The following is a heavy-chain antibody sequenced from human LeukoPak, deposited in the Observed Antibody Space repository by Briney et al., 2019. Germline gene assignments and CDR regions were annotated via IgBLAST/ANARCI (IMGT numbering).Heavy chain of an antibody. Sequence: KPSETLSLTCAVYGGSFSGYYWSWIRQPPGKGLEWIGEINHSGSTNYNPSLKSRVTLSMDTSKNQFSLRLSSVTAADTAVYYCARGALRYFDWLKKDYYYMDVWGKGTTVTISS. CDR1: GGSFSGYY. CDR3: ARGALRYFDWLKKDYYYMDV. D-gene: IGHD3-9*01. V-gene: IGHV4-34*01. CDR2: INHSGST. J-gene: IGHJ6*03.